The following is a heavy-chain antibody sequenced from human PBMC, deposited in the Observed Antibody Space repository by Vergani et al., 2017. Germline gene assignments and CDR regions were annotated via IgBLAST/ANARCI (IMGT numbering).Heavy chain of an antibody. CDR3: ATAFFLEGTRSYAGY. V-gene: IGHV1-69-2*01. CDR1: GYTLTDYW. J-gene: IGHJ4*02. Sequence: DVQLVQSGAEVKKPGTTVKISCKVSGYTLTDYWMHWVQQAPGKGLEWMGAVDPEDGETVYAEKFQARVTITADTSRDTVYLEVTSLKSDDTAVYYCATAFFLEGTRSYAGYWGQGTLVTVSS. D-gene: IGHD3-16*01. CDR2: VDPEDGET.